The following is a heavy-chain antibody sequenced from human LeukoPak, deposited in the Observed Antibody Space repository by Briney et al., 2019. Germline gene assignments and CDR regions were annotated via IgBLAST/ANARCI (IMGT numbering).Heavy chain of an antibody. Sequence: GGSLRLSCAASGFTFSGYSMNWVRQAPGKGLEWVSSISSSSSYIYYADSVKGRFTISRDNAKNSLYLQMNSLRAEDTAVYYCARVNDLGAFDIWGQGTMVTVSS. CDR2: ISSSSSYI. CDR3: ARVNDLGAFDI. CDR1: GFTFSGYS. V-gene: IGHV3-21*01. J-gene: IGHJ3*02. D-gene: IGHD2-8*01.